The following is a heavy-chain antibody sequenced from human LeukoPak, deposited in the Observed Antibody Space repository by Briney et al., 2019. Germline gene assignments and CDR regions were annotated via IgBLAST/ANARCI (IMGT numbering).Heavy chain of an antibody. CDR2: IRSKAYGGTT. CDR1: GFTFGDYA. V-gene: IGHV3-49*04. J-gene: IGHJ4*02. CDR3: AKDIGIGWYSCNF. D-gene: IGHD6-19*01. Sequence: GGSLRLSCTASGFTFGDYAMSWVRQAPGKGLEWVGLIRSKAYGGTTEDAASVKGRFTISRDDSKSIAYLQMNSLRIEDTAVYYCAKDIGIGWYSCNFWGQGTLVTVSS.